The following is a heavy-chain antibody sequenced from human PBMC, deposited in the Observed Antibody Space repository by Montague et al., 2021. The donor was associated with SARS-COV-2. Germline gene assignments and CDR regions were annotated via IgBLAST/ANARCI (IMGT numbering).Heavy chain of an antibody. J-gene: IGHJ3*02. Sequence: SLRLSCAASGFTFNSSEMNWVRQAPGKGLEWVSYISSSGRTIYYADSVKGRFTISRDNAKNSLYLQMNSLRAEDTAVYYCARSYYYDSSGYYPDAFDIWGQGTMVTVSS. CDR3: ARSYYYDSSGYYPDAFDI. CDR2: ISSSGRTI. V-gene: IGHV3-48*03. D-gene: IGHD3-22*01. CDR1: GFTFNSSE.